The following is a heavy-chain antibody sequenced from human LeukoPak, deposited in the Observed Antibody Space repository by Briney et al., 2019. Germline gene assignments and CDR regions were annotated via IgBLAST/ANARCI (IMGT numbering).Heavy chain of an antibody. CDR1: GFAVRNNY. Sequence: GGSLRLSCADSGFAVRNNYMSWVRQAPGKGLEWVSVIYADGRTYYTDSVKGRFTISRDNSKNTAHLQMHSLRAEDTAVYYCARFVGLGPITNYFDYWGQGTLVTVSS. CDR2: IYADGRT. D-gene: IGHD3-3*01. CDR3: ARFVGLGPITNYFDY. V-gene: IGHV3-53*01. J-gene: IGHJ4*02.